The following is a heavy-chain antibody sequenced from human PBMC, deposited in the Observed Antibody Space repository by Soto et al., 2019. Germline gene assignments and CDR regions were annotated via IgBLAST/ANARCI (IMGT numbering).Heavy chain of an antibody. J-gene: IGHJ6*02. V-gene: IGHV3-23*01. D-gene: IGHD2-15*01. CDR3: AKVRDIVVVVAATRHSSGIDV. CDR1: GFTFSSYA. CDR2: ISGSGGST. Sequence: EVQLLESGGGLVQPGGSLRLSCAASGFTFSSYAMSWVRQAPGKGLEWVSAISGSGGSTYYADSVKGRFTISRDNSKNTLYLQMNSLRAEDTAVYYCAKVRDIVVVVAATRHSSGIDVWGQGTTVTVSS.